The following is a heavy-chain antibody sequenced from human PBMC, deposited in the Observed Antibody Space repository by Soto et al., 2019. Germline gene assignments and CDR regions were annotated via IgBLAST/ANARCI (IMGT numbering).Heavy chain of an antibody. D-gene: IGHD2-15*01. J-gene: IGHJ4*02. V-gene: IGHV1-69*12. CDR3: ASDRGYGLVN. CDR1: GGTFSSHG. Sequence: QVQLVQSGAEVKKPGSSVKVSCKASGGTFSSHGFNWVRQAPGQGLEWIGGSIPLFGITNHTQKFPDRVTITADAPTTAASIELRGLRSDDTAFYYCASDRGYGLVNGGEGTVLTVSS. CDR2: SIPLFGIT.